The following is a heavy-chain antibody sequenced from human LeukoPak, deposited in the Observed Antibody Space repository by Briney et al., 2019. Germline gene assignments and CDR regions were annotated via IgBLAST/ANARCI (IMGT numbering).Heavy chain of an antibody. CDR1: GGSISSSNW. CDR2: IYHSGST. CDR3: ARSTTVVTRAEYFQH. J-gene: IGHJ1*01. D-gene: IGHD4-23*01. V-gene: IGHV4-4*02. Sequence: SETLSLTCAVSGGSISSSNWWRWVRQPPGKGLEWIGEIYHSGSTNYNPSLKSRVTISVDKSKNQFSLKLSSVTAADTAVYYCARSTTVVTRAEYFQHWGQGTLVTVSS.